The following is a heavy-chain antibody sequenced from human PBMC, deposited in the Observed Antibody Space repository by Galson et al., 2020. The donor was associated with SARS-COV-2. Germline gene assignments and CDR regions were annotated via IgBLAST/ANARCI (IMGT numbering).Heavy chain of an antibody. CDR3: ARDFHIVVVPDFFGVIDDGMDV. Sequence: GESLKISCAASGFTFSSYSMNWVRQAPGKGLEWVSSISSSSSYIYYADSVKGRFTISRDNAKNSLYLQMNSLRAEDTAVYYCARDFHIVVVPDFFGVIDDGMDVWGQGTTVTVSS. CDR1: GFTFSSYS. V-gene: IGHV3-21*01. CDR2: ISSSSSYI. D-gene: IGHD2-2*01. J-gene: IGHJ6*02.